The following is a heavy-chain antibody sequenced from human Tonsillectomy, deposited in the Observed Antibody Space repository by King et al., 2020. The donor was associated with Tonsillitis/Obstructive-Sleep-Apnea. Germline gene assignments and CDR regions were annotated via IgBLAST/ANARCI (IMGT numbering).Heavy chain of an antibody. CDR3: AKDIGYCSSTSCYTDGAFDY. CDR2: ISWNSGSI. Sequence: VQLVESGGGLVQPGRSLRLSCAASGFTFDDYAMHWVRQAPGKGLEWVSGISWNSGSIGYADSVKGRFTISRDNPKNSLYLQMNSLRAEDTALYYCAKDIGYCSSTSCYTDGAFDYWGQGTLVTVSS. D-gene: IGHD2-2*02. V-gene: IGHV3-9*01. CDR1: GFTFDDYA. J-gene: IGHJ4*02.